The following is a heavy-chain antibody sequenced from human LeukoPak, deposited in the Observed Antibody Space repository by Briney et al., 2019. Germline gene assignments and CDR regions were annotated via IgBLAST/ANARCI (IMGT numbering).Heavy chain of an antibody. CDR1: GGSFSGYY. J-gene: IGHJ5*02. D-gene: IGHD1-26*01. Sequence: PSETLSLTCAVYGGSFSGYYWSWIRQPPGKGLEWIGEINHSGSTNYNPSLKSRVTISVDTSKNQFSLKLSSVTAADTAVYYCARQNGGVGATDNWFDPWGQGTLVTVSS. CDR3: ARQNGGVGATDNWFDP. CDR2: INHSGST. V-gene: IGHV4-34*01.